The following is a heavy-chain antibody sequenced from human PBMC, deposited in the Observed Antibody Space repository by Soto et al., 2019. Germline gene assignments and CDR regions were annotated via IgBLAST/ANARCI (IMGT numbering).Heavy chain of an antibody. V-gene: IGHV5-51*01. CDR1: GYSFTSYW. CDR3: ARQLIAAAGTVGAFDI. J-gene: IGHJ3*02. Sequence: VESLKISCKGSGYSFTSYWIGWVRQMPGKGLEWMGIIYPGDSDTRYSPSFQGQVTISADKSISTAYLQWSSLKASDTAMYYCARQLIAAAGTVGAFDIWGQGTMVTVSS. CDR2: IYPGDSDT. D-gene: IGHD6-13*01.